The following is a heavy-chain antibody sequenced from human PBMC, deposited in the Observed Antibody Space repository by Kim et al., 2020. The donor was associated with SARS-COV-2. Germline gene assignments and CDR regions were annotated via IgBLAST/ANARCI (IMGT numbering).Heavy chain of an antibody. V-gene: IGHV3-30*01. J-gene: IGHJ4*02. CDR3: ARDGPPVCWGDCYSFDY. Sequence: KGRFPISRANAKKTLYLQMNGLRAEDTAVYYCARDGPPVCWGDCYSFDYWGQGTLVTVSS. D-gene: IGHD2-21*02.